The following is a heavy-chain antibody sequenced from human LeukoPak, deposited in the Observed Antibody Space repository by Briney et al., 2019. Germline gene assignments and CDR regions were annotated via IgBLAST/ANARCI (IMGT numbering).Heavy chain of an antibody. CDR2: INPNSGRT. CDR1: GYSFTGYY. J-gene: IGHJ4*02. Sequence: ASVKVSCKASGYSFTGYYMDWVRQAPGQGLEWMGWINPNSGRTNYAQKFQGRVTMTRDTSISTAYMELSRLRSDDTAVYYCARGIAQTDYWGQGTLVTVSS. D-gene: IGHD6-13*01. V-gene: IGHV1-2*02. CDR3: ARGIAQTDY.